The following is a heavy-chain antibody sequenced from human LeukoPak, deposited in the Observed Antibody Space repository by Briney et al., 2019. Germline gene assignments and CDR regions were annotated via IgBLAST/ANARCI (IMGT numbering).Heavy chain of an antibody. CDR3: ARERTLTSCYDY. Sequence: ASVKVSFKASGYTFTGYYMHWVRQAPGQGLEWMGWINPNSGGTNYAQKFQGRVTMTRDTSISTAYMEPSRLKSDDTAVYSWARERTLTSCYDYWGQGSLVTVSS. V-gene: IGHV1-2*02. CDR2: INPNSGGT. J-gene: IGHJ4*02. CDR1: GYTFTGYY. D-gene: IGHD2-15*01.